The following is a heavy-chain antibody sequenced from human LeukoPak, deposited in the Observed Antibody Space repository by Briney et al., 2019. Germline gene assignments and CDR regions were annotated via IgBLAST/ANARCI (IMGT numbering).Heavy chain of an antibody. Sequence: PGGSLRLSCAASGFTLSSYAMSWVRQAPGKGLEWVSAISGSGGSTYYADSVKGRFTISRDNSKNTLYLQMNSLRAEDTAVYYCAKAYYDFWSGYYTVWYFDYWGQGTLVTVSS. V-gene: IGHV3-23*01. CDR2: ISGSGGST. D-gene: IGHD3-3*01. J-gene: IGHJ4*02. CDR3: AKAYYDFWSGYYTVWYFDY. CDR1: GFTLSSYA.